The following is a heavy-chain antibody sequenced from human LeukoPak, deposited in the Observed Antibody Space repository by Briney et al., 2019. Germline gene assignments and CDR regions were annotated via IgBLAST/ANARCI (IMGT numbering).Heavy chain of an antibody. Sequence: SETLSLTCAVYGGSFSGYYWSWIRQPPGKGLEWFGEINHSGSTNYNPSLKSRVTISVDTSKNQFSLKLSSVTAADTAVYYCARGRSELLWFGELFAYFDYWGQGTLVTVSS. J-gene: IGHJ4*02. CDR3: ARGRSELLWFGELFAYFDY. D-gene: IGHD3-10*01. CDR1: GGSFSGYY. V-gene: IGHV4-34*01. CDR2: INHSGST.